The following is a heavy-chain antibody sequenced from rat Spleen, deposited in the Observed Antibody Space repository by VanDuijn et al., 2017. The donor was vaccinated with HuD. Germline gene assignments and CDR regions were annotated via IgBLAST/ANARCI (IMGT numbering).Heavy chain of an antibody. J-gene: IGHJ3*01. D-gene: IGHD1-9*01. CDR2: IIYDGMST. CDR3: ARPYYGYTSYNWFAY. Sequence: EVQLVESGGGLVQPGRSLKLSCAASGFTFSDYAMAWVRQAPKKGLEWVATIIYDGMSTYYRDSVKGRFTISRYNAKSTLYLQMDSLRSEDTATYYCARPYYGYTSYNWFAYWSQGTLVTVSS. V-gene: IGHV5-17*01. CDR1: GFTFSDYA.